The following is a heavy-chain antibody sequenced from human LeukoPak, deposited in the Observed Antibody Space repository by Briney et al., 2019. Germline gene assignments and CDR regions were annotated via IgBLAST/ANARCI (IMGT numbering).Heavy chain of an antibody. Sequence: SETLSLTCTVSGGSISSYYWSWIRQPPGKGLEWIGYIYYSGSTYYNPSLKSRVTISVDTSKNQFSLKLSSVTAADTAVYYCAKRPYQPPGSYYYYYMDVRGKGTTVTVSS. CDR1: GGSISSYY. V-gene: IGHV4-59*08. D-gene: IGHD1-14*01. CDR3: AKRPYQPPGSYYYYYMDV. CDR2: IYYSGST. J-gene: IGHJ6*03.